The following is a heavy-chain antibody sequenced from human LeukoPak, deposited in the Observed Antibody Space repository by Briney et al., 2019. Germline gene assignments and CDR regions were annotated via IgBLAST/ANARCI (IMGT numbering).Heavy chain of an antibody. Sequence: GGSLRLSCAASGFTFSSYWMSWVRQAPGKGLEWVANIKQDGSEKYYVDSVKGRFTISRDNAKNSLYLQMNSLRAEDTAGYYCARSPPHDFWSGYYLRGTYEPFDYWGQGTLVTVSS. CDR2: IKQDGSEK. V-gene: IGHV3-7*01. J-gene: IGHJ4*02. CDR1: GFTFSSYW. D-gene: IGHD3-3*01. CDR3: ARSPPHDFWSGYYLRGTYEPFDY.